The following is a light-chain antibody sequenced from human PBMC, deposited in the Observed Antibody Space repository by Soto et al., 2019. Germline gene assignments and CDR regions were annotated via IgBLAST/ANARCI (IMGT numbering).Light chain of an antibody. J-gene: IGKJ5*01. CDR3: QQYDSLPPIT. Sequence: DIQVTQSPSSLSVSVGDRVTITCQASQDISNYLNWYQQKPGTAPKLLIHDASNLETGVPSRCSGSGSGTDFTFTISSLQPEDIATYYCQQYDSLPPITFGQGTRLEIK. V-gene: IGKV1-33*01. CDR2: DAS. CDR1: QDISNY.